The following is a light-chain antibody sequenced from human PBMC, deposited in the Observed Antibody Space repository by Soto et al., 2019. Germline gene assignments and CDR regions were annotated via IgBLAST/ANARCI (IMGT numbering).Light chain of an antibody. CDR3: SSYAGSNNFVV. V-gene: IGLV2-8*01. J-gene: IGLJ2*01. Sequence: QSVLTQPPSASGSPGQSVTISCTGTSSDVGGYNYVSWYQQHPGKAPKLMIYEVSKWPSGVPDRFSGSKSGNTASLTVSGLQVEDEADYYCSSYAGSNNFVVFGGGTKLTVL. CDR1: SSDVGGYNY. CDR2: EVS.